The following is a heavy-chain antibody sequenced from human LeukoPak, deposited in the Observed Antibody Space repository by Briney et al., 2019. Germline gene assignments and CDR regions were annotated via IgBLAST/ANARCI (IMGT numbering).Heavy chain of an antibody. CDR3: AREGLAVAGHFDY. J-gene: IGHJ4*02. V-gene: IGHV1-69*04. CDR1: GGTFSSYA. CDR2: IIPILGIA. Sequence: ASVKVSCKAFGGTFSSYAISWVRQAPGQGLEWMGRIIPILGIANYAQKFQGRVTITADKSTSTAYMELSSLRSEDTAVYYCAREGLAVAGHFDYWGQGTLVTVSS. D-gene: IGHD6-19*01.